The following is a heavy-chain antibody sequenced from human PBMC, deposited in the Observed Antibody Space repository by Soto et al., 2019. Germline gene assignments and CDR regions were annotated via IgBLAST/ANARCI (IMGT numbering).Heavy chain of an antibody. CDR3: ARVTYSGRYSDY. V-gene: IGHV3-21*01. Sequence: GGSLRLSCAASGFTFCSYSMNWVRQAPGKGLEWVSSISSSSSYIYYADSVKGRFTISRDNAKNSLYLQMNSLRAEDTAVYYCARVTYSGRYSDYWGQGTLVTVSS. CDR1: GFTFCSYS. D-gene: IGHD1-26*01. J-gene: IGHJ4*02. CDR2: ISSSSSYI.